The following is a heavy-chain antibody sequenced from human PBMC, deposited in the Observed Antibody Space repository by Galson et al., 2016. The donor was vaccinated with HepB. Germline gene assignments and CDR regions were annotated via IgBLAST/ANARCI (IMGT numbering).Heavy chain of an antibody. J-gene: IGHJ4*02. V-gene: IGHV4-59*01. CDR3: ARRGGLGVVSPYFDS. CDR1: GGSITDDS. CDR2: VRSSGNT. Sequence: SETLSLTCTVSGGSITDDSWTWIRQPPGKGLEWIGYVRSSGNTNYSPYLESRVTISRDTSQNQFSLRLSSVTAADTAVYYCARRGGLGVVSPYFDSWGQGTLVTVSS. D-gene: IGHD3-16*01.